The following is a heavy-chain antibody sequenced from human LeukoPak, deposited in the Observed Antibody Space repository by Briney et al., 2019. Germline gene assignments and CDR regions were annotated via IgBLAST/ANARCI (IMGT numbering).Heavy chain of an antibody. CDR3: ARGHSDSWSVFDS. CDR2: MQTSGRI. Sequence: PSETLSLTCTVSGGSISSYHWSWVRQPAGKGLEWIGRMQTSGRIDYNLSLKSRLTMSVDRSKNQLSLKLSSVIAADTAVYYCARGHSDSWSVFDSWGQGTLVTISS. J-gene: IGHJ4*02. D-gene: IGHD6-13*01. V-gene: IGHV4-4*07. CDR1: GGSISSYH.